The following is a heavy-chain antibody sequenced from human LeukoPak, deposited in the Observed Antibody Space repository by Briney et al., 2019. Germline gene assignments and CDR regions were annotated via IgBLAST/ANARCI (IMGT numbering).Heavy chain of an antibody. CDR1: GFIFSRYE. D-gene: IGHD3-22*01. CDR3: ARRGFYDTSGYLFDY. J-gene: IGHJ4*02. V-gene: IGHV3-48*03. Sequence: GGSLRLSCVASGFIFSRYEMNWVRQAPGKGLEWVSYISTSGSGIYYADSVKGRFTISRDNAKNSLHLQMNSLRAEDTAVYYCARRGFYDTSGYLFDYWGQGTLVTVSS. CDR2: ISTSGSGI.